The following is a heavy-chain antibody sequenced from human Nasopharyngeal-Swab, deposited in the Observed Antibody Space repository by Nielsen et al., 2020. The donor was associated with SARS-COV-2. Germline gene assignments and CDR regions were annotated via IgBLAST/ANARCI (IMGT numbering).Heavy chain of an antibody. D-gene: IGHD6-13*01. CDR3: AKGVSAFDY. CDR2: ISGSGGST. Sequence: GESLKISCAASGFTFSSYAMSWVRQAPGKGLEWVSAISGSGGSTYYADSVKGRFTISRDNSKNTLYLQMNSLRAEDTAVYYWAKGVSAFDYWGQGTLVTVSS. CDR1: GFTFSSYA. V-gene: IGHV3-23*01. J-gene: IGHJ4*02.